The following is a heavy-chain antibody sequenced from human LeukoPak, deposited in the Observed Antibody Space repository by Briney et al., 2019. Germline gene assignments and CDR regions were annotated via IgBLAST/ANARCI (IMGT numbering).Heavy chain of an antibody. CDR3: ARESGYCSGGSCYSSWFDP. CDR1: GFTFSNPW. V-gene: IGHV3-30*05. CDR2: ISYDGSNK. Sequence: GGSLRLSCAASGFTFSNPWMSWVRQAPGKGLEWVAVISYDGSNKYYADSVKGRFTISRDNSKNTLYLQMNSLRAEGTAVYYCARESGYCSGGSCYSSWFDPWGQGTLVTVSS. D-gene: IGHD2-15*01. J-gene: IGHJ5*02.